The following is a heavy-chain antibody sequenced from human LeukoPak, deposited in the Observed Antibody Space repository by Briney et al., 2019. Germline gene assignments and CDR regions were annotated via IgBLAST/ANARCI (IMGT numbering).Heavy chain of an antibody. Sequence: GRSLRLSCAASGFTFSNYDMHWVRQAPGKGLEQVAVISYDGSNRYYADSVNGRFTISRDNSKNTLYLQMNSLRAEDTAVYYCANIPEEVVAATGTGHFDYWGQGTLVTVSS. D-gene: IGHD2-15*01. CDR2: ISYDGSNR. CDR3: ANIPEEVVAATGTGHFDY. CDR1: GFTFSNYD. V-gene: IGHV3-30*18. J-gene: IGHJ4*02.